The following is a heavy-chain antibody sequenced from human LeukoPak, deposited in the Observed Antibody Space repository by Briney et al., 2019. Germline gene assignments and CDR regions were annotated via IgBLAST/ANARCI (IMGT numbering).Heavy chain of an antibody. J-gene: IGHJ4*02. Sequence: ASVKVSCKASGYTFTGYYMHWVRQAPGQGLEWMGWINPNSGGTNYAQKFQGRVTMTRDTSISTAYMELSRLRSDDTAVYYCARYIMNVSGSYYTVWGQGPLVTVSS. V-gene: IGHV1-2*02. CDR3: ARYIMNVSGSYYTV. CDR1: GYTFTGYY. D-gene: IGHD3-10*01. CDR2: INPNSGGT.